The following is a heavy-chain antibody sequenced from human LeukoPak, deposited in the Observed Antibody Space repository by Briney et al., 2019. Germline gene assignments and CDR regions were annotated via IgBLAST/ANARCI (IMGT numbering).Heavy chain of an antibody. CDR1: GGSISSYY. D-gene: IGHD1-26*01. J-gene: IGHJ4*03. V-gene: IGHV4-4*09. CDR2: IYTSGST. Sequence: SETLSLTCTVSGGSISSYYWSWIRQPPGKGLEWIGYIYTSGSTNYNPSLKSRVTISVDTSKNQFSLKLSSVTAADTAVYYCARVSSPPYSGGRAYFDSGGKGTWATVPQ. CDR3: ARVSSPPYSGGRAYFDS.